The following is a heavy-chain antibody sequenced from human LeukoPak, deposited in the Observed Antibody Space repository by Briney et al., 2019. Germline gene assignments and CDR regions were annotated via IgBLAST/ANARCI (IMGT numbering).Heavy chain of an antibody. D-gene: IGHD2-2*02. CDR2: ISGSGGST. V-gene: IGHV3-23*01. CDR1: GFTFSSYA. J-gene: IGHJ4*02. CDR3: AKEAPRNYCSSTSCYTGFDY. Sequence: GGSLRLSCAASGFTFSSYAMSWVRQAPGKGLEWVSAISGSGGSTYYADSVKGRFTISRDNSKNTLYLQMNSLRAEDTAVYYCAKEAPRNYCSSTSCYTGFDYWGQGTLVTVSS.